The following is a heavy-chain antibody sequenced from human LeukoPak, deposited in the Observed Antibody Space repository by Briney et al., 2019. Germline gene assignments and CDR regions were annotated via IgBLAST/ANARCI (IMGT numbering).Heavy chain of an antibody. D-gene: IGHD3-16*02. Sequence: ASVKVSCKASGYTFTSYGISWVRQAPGQGLEWMGWINPNSGGTNYAQKFQGRVTMTRDTSISTAYMELSRLSSDDTAVYYCARVSSPIRLGELSLPIDYWGQGTLVTVSS. CDR2: INPNSGGT. V-gene: IGHV1-2*02. J-gene: IGHJ4*02. CDR3: ARVSSPIRLGELSLPIDY. CDR1: GYTFTSYG.